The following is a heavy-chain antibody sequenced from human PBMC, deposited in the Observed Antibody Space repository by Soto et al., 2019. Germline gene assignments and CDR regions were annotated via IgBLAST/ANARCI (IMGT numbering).Heavy chain of an antibody. CDR2: INSDGSTT. V-gene: IGHV3-74*01. J-gene: IGHJ4*02. CDR1: GFTFSSYG. Sequence: PGGSLRLSCAASGFTFSSYGMHWVRQAPGKGLVWVSRINSDGSTTSHADSVKGRFTISRDNAKNTLYLQMNSLRAEDTAVYYCARLPGYSTGWTPFDFWGQGTQVTVSS. CDR3: ARLPGYSTGWTPFDF. D-gene: IGHD6-19*01.